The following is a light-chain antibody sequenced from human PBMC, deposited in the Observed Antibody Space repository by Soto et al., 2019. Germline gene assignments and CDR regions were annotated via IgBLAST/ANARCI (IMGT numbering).Light chain of an antibody. CDR2: GAS. J-gene: IGKJ1*01. CDR3: QQYNNWPPGT. Sequence: EIVLTQSPGTLSLSPGERATLSCRASQSISSSYLAWYQQKPGQAPRLXLYGASSRATGTPDRFSGSGSGTDLTLTISSLQSEDFAVYYCQQYNNWPPGTFGQGTKVDIK. CDR1: QSISSSY. V-gene: IGKV3-20*01.